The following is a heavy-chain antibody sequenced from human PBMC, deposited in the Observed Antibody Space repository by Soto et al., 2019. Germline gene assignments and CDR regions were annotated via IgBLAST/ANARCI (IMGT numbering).Heavy chain of an antibody. Sequence: QVQLQESGPGLVKPSETLSLTCTVSGGSISSYYWSWIRQPPGKGLEWIGYIYYSGSTNYNPSLKSRVTISVDTSKNQFSLKLSSVTAADTAVYYCARGWFDSSSWYTRLSVGYYYGMDVWGQGTTVTVSS. CDR3: ARGWFDSSSWYTRLSVGYYYGMDV. CDR1: GGSISSYY. J-gene: IGHJ6*02. CDR2: IYYSGST. V-gene: IGHV4-59*01. D-gene: IGHD6-13*01.